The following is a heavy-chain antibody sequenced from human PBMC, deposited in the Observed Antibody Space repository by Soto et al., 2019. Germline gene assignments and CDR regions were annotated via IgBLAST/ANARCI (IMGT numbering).Heavy chain of an antibody. CDR1: GFTFSSYV. V-gene: IGHV3-33*01. Sequence: QVQLVESGGGVVQPGRSLRLSCAASGFTFSSYVMHWVRQAPGKGLEWVAVIWYDGSNKYYADSVKGRFTISRDNSKNTLYLQMTSLRAEATAVYYCARDYDSSGYPRYYFDYWGQGTLVTVSS. J-gene: IGHJ4*02. CDR2: IWYDGSNK. CDR3: ARDYDSSGYPRYYFDY. D-gene: IGHD3-22*01.